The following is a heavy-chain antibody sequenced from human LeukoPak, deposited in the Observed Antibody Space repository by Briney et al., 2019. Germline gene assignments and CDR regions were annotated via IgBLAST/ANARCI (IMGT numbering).Heavy chain of an antibody. J-gene: IGHJ5*02. V-gene: IGHV3-23*01. CDR1: GFTFSYYA. CDR3: AKEYSSGWYS. D-gene: IGHD6-19*01. Sequence: PGGSLRLSCAASGFTFSYYAKNWVRQAPGKGLEWVSGISGSGGSTYYADSVKGRFTISRDNSKNTLFLQLNSLRAEATAVYYGAKEYSSGWYSWGQGTLVTVSS. CDR2: ISGSGGST.